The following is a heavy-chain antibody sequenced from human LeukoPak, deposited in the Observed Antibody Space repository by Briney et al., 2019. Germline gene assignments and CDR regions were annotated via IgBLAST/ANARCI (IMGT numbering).Heavy chain of an antibody. D-gene: IGHD6-13*01. CDR1: RFRFYTFW. Sequence: GGSLRLSCAASRFRFYTFWMSWVRQAPGKGLEWVANIKEDGSEKYYADSVKGRFTISRDNSKNTLYLQMNSLRAEDTAVYYCAKAAALWGSNYYFDYWGQGTLVTVSS. CDR3: AKAAALWGSNYYFDY. V-gene: IGHV3-7*01. CDR2: IKEDGSEK. J-gene: IGHJ4*02.